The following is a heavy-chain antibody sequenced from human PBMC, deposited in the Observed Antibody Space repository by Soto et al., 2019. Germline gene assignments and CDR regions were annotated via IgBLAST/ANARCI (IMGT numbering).Heavy chain of an antibody. CDR2: IYHSGST. J-gene: IGHJ4*02. Sequence: SETLSVTCGGSAGSISSGGYSGSCIRQPPAKGLAWIGYIYHSGSTYYNPSLKSRVTISVDRSKNQFSLKLSSVTAADTAVYYCARVPDYWGQGTLVTVS. CDR3: ARVPDY. V-gene: IGHV4-30-2*01. CDR1: AGSISSGGYS. D-gene: IGHD2-2*01.